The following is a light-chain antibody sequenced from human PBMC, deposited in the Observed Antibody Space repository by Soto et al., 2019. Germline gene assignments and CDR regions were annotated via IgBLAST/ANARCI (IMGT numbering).Light chain of an antibody. CDR1: KSISSW. V-gene: IGKV1-5*03. CDR3: HTYIYT. J-gene: IGKJ2*01. CDR2: QAS. Sequence: DIQMTQSPSTLATSVGDRCTSTCLASKSISSWLAWYKQNKGKAPKPVIYQASSLESGVKSRFCGSGSGPEFNLTISCLQAESFFNDYAHTYIYT.